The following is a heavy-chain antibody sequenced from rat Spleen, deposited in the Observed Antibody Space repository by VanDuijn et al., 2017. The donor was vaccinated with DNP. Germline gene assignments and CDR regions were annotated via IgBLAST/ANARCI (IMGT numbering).Heavy chain of an antibody. D-gene: IGHD4-3*01. CDR2: ISYDGSTT. Sequence: EVQLVESDGGLVQPGRSLKVSCAASGFTFSDYYMAWVRQAPTKGLEWVATISYDGSTTYYRGSVKGRFTISRDKAKSTLYLQMESLRSEDTATYYWAGIGAVTWTFDYWGQGVMVTVSS. CDR1: GFTFSDYY. J-gene: IGHJ2*01. CDR3: AGIGAVTWTFDY. V-gene: IGHV5-29*01.